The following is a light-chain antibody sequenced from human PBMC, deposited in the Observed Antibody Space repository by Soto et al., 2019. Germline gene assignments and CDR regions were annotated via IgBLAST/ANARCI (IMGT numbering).Light chain of an antibody. V-gene: IGKV1-5*03. J-gene: IGKJ1*01. CDR3: QHYNSYSEA. Sequence: DNQITQSPSTLSGSVGDRVTITCRASQTISSWLAWYQQKPGKAPKLLIYKAPTLKSGVPSRFSGSGSGTEFTLTISSLQPDDFATYYCQHYNSYSEAFGQGTKVDI. CDR2: KAP. CDR1: QTISSW.